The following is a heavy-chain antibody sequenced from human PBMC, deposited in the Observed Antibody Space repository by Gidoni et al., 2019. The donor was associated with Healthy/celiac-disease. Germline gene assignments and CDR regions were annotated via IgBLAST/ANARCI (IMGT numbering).Heavy chain of an antibody. Sequence: QVTLKESGPVLVKPTETLTLTCTVSGFSLSNARMGVSWIRQPPGKALEWLAHIFSIDENSYSKVLKTRLTISKDTSNSQVVLTMTNMDPVDTATYYCARIKDTVTTAGFDPWCQGTLVTVSS. J-gene: IGHJ5*02. CDR1: GFSLSNARMG. V-gene: IGHV2-26*01. D-gene: IGHD4-4*01. CDR2: IFSIDEN. CDR3: ARIKDTVTTAGFDP.